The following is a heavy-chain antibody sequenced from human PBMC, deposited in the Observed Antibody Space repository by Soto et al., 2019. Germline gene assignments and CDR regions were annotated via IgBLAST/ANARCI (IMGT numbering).Heavy chain of an antibody. CDR1: GFTFSSYG. D-gene: IGHD5-12*01. CDR2: IWYDGSNK. Sequence: GGSLRLSCAASGFTFSSYGMHWVRQAPGKGLEWVAVIWYDGSNKYYADSVKGRFTISRDNSKNTLYLQMNSLRAEDTAVYYCARDLYRQGDSGYVMGARVYYYYGMDVWGQGTTVTVSS. V-gene: IGHV3-33*01. J-gene: IGHJ6*02. CDR3: ARDLYRQGDSGYVMGARVYYYYGMDV.